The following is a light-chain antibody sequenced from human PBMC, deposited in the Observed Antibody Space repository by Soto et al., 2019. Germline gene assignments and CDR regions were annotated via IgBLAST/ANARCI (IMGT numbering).Light chain of an antibody. CDR1: QSISSW. CDR3: KQYNSYWT. Sequence: DIQMTQSPSTLSASVGDKVTITCRASQSISSWLAWYQQKPGKAPKLLIYKASSLESGVPSSFSGSGSGTKFTLPFTSLQPGDFATYYCKQYNSYWTFGQGTKV. CDR2: KAS. J-gene: IGKJ1*01. V-gene: IGKV1-5*03.